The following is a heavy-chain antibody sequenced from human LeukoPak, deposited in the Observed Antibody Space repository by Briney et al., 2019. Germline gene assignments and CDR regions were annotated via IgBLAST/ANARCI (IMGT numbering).Heavy chain of an antibody. CDR2: ISGSGRSI. CDR3: AKGVRPYGDYFDY. CDR1: GFTFSNYA. D-gene: IGHD3-10*01. J-gene: IGHJ4*02. V-gene: IGHV3-23*01. Sequence: GGSLRLSCAASGFTFSNYAMNWVRQAPGKGLEWVSDISGSGRSIYYGDSFQGRFTISRDNSKNTVYLQMNSLRAEDTAIYYCAKGVRPYGDYFDYWGQRTLVTVSS.